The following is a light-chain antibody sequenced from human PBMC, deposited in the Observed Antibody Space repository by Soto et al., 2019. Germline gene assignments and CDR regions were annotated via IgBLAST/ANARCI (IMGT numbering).Light chain of an antibody. V-gene: IGLV2-23*01. J-gene: IGLJ2*01. CDR2: EGT. Sequence: QSVLTQPASVSGSPGQSITSSCTGTSSDVGSYNFVSWFQQHPGKVPKLIIYEGTERPSGVSNRFSASKSGNTASLTISGLQPEDEADYYCCSYAGPSTIFGGGTKLTVL. CDR1: SSDVGSYNF. CDR3: CSYAGPSTI.